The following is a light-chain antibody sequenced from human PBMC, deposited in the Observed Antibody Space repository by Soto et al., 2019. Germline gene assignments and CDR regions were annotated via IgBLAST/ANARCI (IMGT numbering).Light chain of an antibody. CDR1: QSVSSY. Sequence: EIVLTQSPATLSLSPGEGATLSCRASQSVSSYLAWYQQKPGQAPRLLIYDASNRATGIPARFSGSGSGTDFTLTVSSLEPEDFVVYYCQQRSNWPLTFGGGTKVEIK. CDR3: QQRSNWPLT. J-gene: IGKJ4*01. CDR2: DAS. V-gene: IGKV3-11*01.